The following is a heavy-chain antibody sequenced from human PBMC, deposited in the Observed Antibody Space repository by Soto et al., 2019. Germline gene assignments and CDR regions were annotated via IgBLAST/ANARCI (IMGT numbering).Heavy chain of an antibody. V-gene: IGHV4-4*02. J-gene: IGHJ5*02. Sequence: QVQLQESGPGLVKPSGTLSLTCVVSGGSISTSNWWSWVRQPPGKGLEYIGEIYHTGSTNYNPSLKSRVTMSVDKSKNHFSLRLTSVTAADTALYYCARGPSTNTWFDPWGQGTLVTVSS. CDR1: GGSISTSNW. CDR3: ARGPSTNTWFDP. CDR2: IYHTGST.